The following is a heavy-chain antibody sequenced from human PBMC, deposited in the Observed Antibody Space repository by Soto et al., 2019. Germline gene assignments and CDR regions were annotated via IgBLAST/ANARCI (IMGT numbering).Heavy chain of an antibody. CDR2: IKSNIDGGTT. CDR1: GFTFSNAW. J-gene: IGHJ6*02. D-gene: IGHD3-10*01. Sequence: GGSLRLSCAASGFTFSNAWMSWVRQAPGRRLEWGGRIKSNIDGGTTDYAAPVKGRFTISRDDSKKTLYLQMNSMKTEDTAVYYCTTDPAGSPGTYYYYGMDVWGQGTTVTVSS. CDR3: TTDPAGSPGTYYYYGMDV. V-gene: IGHV3-15*01.